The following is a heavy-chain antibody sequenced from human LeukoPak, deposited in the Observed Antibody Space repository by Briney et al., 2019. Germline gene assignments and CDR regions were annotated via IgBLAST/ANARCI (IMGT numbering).Heavy chain of an antibody. D-gene: IGHD4-17*01. V-gene: IGHV3-9*01. Sequence: GGSLRLSCAASGFTFSSYAMHWVRQAPGKGLEWVSGISWNSGKIGYADSVKGRFTISRDNAKNSLYLQMNSLRAEDSALYHCAKGPYGDYVGYFDYWGQGTLVTVSS. J-gene: IGHJ4*02. CDR2: ISWNSGKI. CDR1: GFTFSSYA. CDR3: AKGPYGDYVGYFDY.